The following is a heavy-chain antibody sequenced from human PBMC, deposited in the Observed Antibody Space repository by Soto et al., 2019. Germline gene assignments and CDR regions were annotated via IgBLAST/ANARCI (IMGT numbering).Heavy chain of an antibody. V-gene: IGHV3-13*01. CDR1: GFTFSNYD. CDR3: ARMKNGMDV. Sequence: EVQLVESGGGLVQPGGSLRLSCAASGFTFSNYDMHWVHQATGEGLEWVSAIGTAGDSYYPGSVKGRFTISRENAKNSLYLQMNSLRAGDTAVYYCARMKNGMDVWGQGTTVTVSS. J-gene: IGHJ6*02. CDR2: IGTAGDS.